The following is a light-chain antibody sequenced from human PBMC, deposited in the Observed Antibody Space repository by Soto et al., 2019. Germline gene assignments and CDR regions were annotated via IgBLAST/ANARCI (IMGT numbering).Light chain of an antibody. CDR3: RSFTSSSTPHV. J-gene: IGLJ1*01. CDR2: EVS. CDR1: SSDVGGYNC. Sequence: QSALTQPASVSGSPGQSITISCTGTSSDVGGYNCVSWYQQHPGKAPKLMIYEVSNRPSGVSNRFSGSKSGNTGSLTISGIPADEEVDFYCRSFTSSSTPHVFGTGTKLTVL. V-gene: IGLV2-14*01.